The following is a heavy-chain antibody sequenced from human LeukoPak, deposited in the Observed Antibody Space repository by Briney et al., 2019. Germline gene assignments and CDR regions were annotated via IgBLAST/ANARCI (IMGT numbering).Heavy chain of an antibody. D-gene: IGHD3-10*01. V-gene: IGHV4-59*11. CDR1: GGSISSHY. CDR3: AREGGFGELFSFDY. J-gene: IGHJ4*02. Sequence: SETQSLTCTVSGGSISSHYWSWIRQPPGKGLEWIGYIYYSGSTNYNPSLKSRVTISVDTSKNQFSLKLSSVTAADTAVYYCAREGGFGELFSFDYWGQGTLVTVSS. CDR2: IYYSGST.